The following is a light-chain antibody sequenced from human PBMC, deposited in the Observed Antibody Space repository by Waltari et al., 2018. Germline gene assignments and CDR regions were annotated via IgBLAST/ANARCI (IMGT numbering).Light chain of an antibody. V-gene: IGKV2-29*03. Sequence: IVMTQTPLSLSVTPGQAASLSCKSNQSLLHSDGKTYLFLYLQKPGQSPQPLISEASSRFAGVPERCSGSGAGTDFILKISRVEAEDVGVYYCLQTIHLPLTFGGGTKVEIK. CDR2: EAS. CDR1: QSLLHSDGKTY. CDR3: LQTIHLPLT. J-gene: IGKJ4*01.